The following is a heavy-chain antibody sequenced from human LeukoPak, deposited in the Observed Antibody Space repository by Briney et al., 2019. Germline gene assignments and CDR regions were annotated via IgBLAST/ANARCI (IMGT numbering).Heavy chain of an antibody. CDR1: GFTFSSYA. J-gene: IGHJ4*02. D-gene: IGHD6-19*01. V-gene: IGHV3-23*01. CDR2: ISGSGGST. CDR3: ARVDTPYGIAVGVY. Sequence: GASLRLSCAASGFTFSSYAMSWVRQAPGKGLEWVSAISGSGGSTYYADSVKGRFTISRDNSKNTLYLQMNSLRAEDTAVYYCARVDTPYGIAVGVYWGQGTLVTVSS.